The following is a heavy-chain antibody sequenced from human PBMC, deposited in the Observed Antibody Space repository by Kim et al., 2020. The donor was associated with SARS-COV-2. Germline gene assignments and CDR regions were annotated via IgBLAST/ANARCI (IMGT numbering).Heavy chain of an antibody. CDR1: GFTFSNAW. CDR3: TIGLDCSSTSCYTIPGYFQH. Sequence: GGSLRLSCAASGFTFSNAWMSWVRQAPGKGLEWVGRIKSKTDGGTTDYAAPVKGRFTISRDDSKNTLYLQMNSLKTEDTAVYYCTIGLDCSSTSCYTIPGYFQHWGQGTLVTVSS. CDR2: IKSKTDGGTT. D-gene: IGHD2-2*02. J-gene: IGHJ1*01. V-gene: IGHV3-15*01.